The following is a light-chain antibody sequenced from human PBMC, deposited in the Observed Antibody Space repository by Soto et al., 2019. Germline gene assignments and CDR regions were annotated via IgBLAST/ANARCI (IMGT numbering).Light chain of an antibody. CDR1: QSVRTNY. V-gene: IGKV3-20*01. Sequence: IVLTQSPGTLSLSPGERANLSCRSSQSVRTNYLAWYQQKTGQAPCLIIYGAFNRAGGVQDRFSGSGSGTDFTLKLRRMQTEELAVYYCQPYGSSHRTLGNGNTG. CDR2: GAF. CDR3: QPYGSSHRT. J-gene: IGKJ1*01.